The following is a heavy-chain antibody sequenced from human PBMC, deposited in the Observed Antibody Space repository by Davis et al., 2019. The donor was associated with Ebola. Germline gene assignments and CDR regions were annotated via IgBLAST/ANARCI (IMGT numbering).Heavy chain of an antibody. J-gene: IGHJ4*02. V-gene: IGHV4-59*08. CDR2: IHGSGRT. CDR3: VRHVRGYD. CDR1: GGSISGFF. D-gene: IGHD5-12*01. Sequence: MPSETLSPTCPVSGGSISGFFWSWIRQSPGEGLEWIGYIHGSGRTSYNPSFKSRVTISLDMSKNQFSLKVGSVTAADTAVYYCVRHVRGYDWGQGIPVTVSS.